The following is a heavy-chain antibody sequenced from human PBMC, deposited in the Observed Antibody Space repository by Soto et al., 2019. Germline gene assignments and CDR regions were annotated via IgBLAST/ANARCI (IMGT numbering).Heavy chain of an antibody. D-gene: IGHD6-19*01. CDR3: ARDLRIAVAGTPYYYYYGMDV. J-gene: IGHJ6*02. CDR1: GFTFSNYD. V-gene: IGHV3-13*01. Sequence: PGGSLRLSCAASGFTFSNYDMHWVRQVTGKGLEWVSGITTAGDTYYPGSVKGRFTISREKAKNSLYLQMNSLRAEDTAVYYCARDLRIAVAGTPYYYYYGMDVWGQGTTVTVSS. CDR2: ITTAGDT.